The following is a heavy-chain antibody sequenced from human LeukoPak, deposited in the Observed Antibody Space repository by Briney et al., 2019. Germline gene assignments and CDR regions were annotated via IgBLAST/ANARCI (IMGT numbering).Heavy chain of an antibody. D-gene: IGHD2-2*01. J-gene: IGHJ3*02. V-gene: IGHV1-8*01. CDR1: GYTFTSYD. CDR2: TNPNSGNT. Sequence: ASVKVSCKASGYTFTSYDINWVRQATGQGLEWMGWTNPNSGNTGYAQKFQGRVTMTRDTSTSTVYMELSSLRAEDTAVYYCARDRVVIPAVNDAFDIWGQGTLVTVSS. CDR3: ARDRVVIPAVNDAFDI.